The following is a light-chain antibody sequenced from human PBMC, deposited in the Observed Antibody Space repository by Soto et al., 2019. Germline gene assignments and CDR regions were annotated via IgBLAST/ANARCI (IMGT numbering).Light chain of an antibody. Sequence: IALTQCAATLSVSLAERFTLYCRASQGLXSYFGWFQPKPGQSPRPLIXCESTRCTGIPARFSGSGSETEFTITLSSLQSEAFALYDCQQYNNRPPLTFGQGTKVDI. CDR1: QGLXSY. CDR3: QQYNNRPPLT. CDR2: CES. V-gene: IGKV3-15*01. J-gene: IGKJ1*01.